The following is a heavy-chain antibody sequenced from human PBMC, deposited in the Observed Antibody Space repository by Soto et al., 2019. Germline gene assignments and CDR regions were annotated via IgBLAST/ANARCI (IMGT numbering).Heavy chain of an antibody. D-gene: IGHD2-15*01. V-gene: IGHV1-69*13. CDR3: ARVSSYCSGGSCYDDRFYYYYGMDV. Sequence: SVKVSCKASGGTFSSYAISWVRQAPGQGLEWMGGIIPIFGTANYAQKFQGRVTITADESTSTAYMELSSLRSEDTAVYYCARVSSYCSGGSCYDDRFYYYYGMDVWGQGTTVTVSS. J-gene: IGHJ6*02. CDR1: GGTFSSYA. CDR2: IIPIFGTA.